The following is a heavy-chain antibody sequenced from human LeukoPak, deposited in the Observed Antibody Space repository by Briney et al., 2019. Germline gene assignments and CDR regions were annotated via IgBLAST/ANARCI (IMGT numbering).Heavy chain of an antibody. CDR1: GYSFVLYG. J-gene: IGHJ3*02. CDR2: ISTYNGNT. D-gene: IGHD3-22*01. CDR3: ARHRLHRIYYDTTGYYHDACDI. Sequence: ASVKVSCKASGYSFVLYGISWVRQAPGQGPEWMGWISTYNGNTNYAQKLQGRVTMTTDTSTSTAYMELRSLRSDDTAVYFCARHRLHRIYYDTTGYYHDACDIWGQGTMVTVSS. V-gene: IGHV1-18*01.